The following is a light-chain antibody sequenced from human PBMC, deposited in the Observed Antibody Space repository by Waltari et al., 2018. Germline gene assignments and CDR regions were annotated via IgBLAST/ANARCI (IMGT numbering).Light chain of an antibody. J-gene: IGKJ3*01. CDR2: EAS. CDR1: QSLLHSDGKTY. CDR3: LQSIQPLT. V-gene: IGKV2D-29*02. Sequence: DIVMTQTPLSLSVTPGQPASISCTSSQSLLHSDGKTYLYWYLQKPGQSPQLLIYEASNRFAGVPDRFSGSGSGTDFTLKISRVEAEDVGVYYCLQSIQPLTFGPGTKVDFK.